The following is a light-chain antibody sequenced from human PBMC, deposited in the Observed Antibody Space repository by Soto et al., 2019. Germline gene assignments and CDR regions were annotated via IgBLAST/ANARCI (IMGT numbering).Light chain of an antibody. V-gene: IGKV3D-15*01. CDR2: DAS. CDR3: QQYNNWPRT. Sequence: EIVMTQSPVTLSVSPGERATLSCRASQTVRSNLAWYQQKPGQAPRLLMFDASSRATGIPARFSGSGSGTEFTLTISSLQSEDFAVYYCQQYNNWPRTFGKGTKVDIK. J-gene: IGKJ1*01. CDR1: QTVRSN.